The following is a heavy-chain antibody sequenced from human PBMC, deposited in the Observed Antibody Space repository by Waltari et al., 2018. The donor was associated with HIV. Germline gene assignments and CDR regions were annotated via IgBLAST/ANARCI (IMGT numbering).Heavy chain of an antibody. V-gene: IGHV3-23*01. Sequence: EVRLFESGGVLVQPGGSLRLSCAASGFAFSNYAMTWVRQAPGKGRPGVSTISSNGITAYHADSVKGRFTISRDNSKNTLSLQMKSLRVEDTALYFCAKDLCDLTVIRGAFWFDPWGQGTLVTVSS. J-gene: IGHJ5*02. CDR1: GFAFSNYA. D-gene: IGHD1-20*01. CDR2: ISSNGITA. CDR3: AKDLCDLTVIRGAFWFDP.